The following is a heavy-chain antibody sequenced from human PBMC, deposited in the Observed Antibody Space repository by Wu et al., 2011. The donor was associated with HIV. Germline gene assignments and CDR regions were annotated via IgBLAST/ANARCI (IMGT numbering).Heavy chain of an antibody. J-gene: IGHJ6*02. CDR2: ITPGLGTQ. CDR1: GFSFTSYA. CDR3: ARDIVPAYGYGSYYYHYYGMDV. D-gene: IGHD5-18*01. Sequence: QVQLVQSGAEAKRPGSSVKVSCRTSGFSFTSYAITWVRQAPGQGLEWLGAITPGLGTQEYARRLQGRVTISADESTSTVYLTLTGLRSDDTAVYYCARDIVPAYGYGSYYYHYYGMDVWGPGTTVTVSS. V-gene: IGHV1-69*11.